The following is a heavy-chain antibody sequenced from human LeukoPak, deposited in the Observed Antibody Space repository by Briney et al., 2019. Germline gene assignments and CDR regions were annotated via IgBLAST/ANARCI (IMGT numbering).Heavy chain of an antibody. D-gene: IGHD3-10*01. V-gene: IGHV3-23*01. CDR2: ISGSGGST. J-gene: IGHJ5*02. CDR3: AKDLSYYGSGSYL. Sequence: GGSLRLSCAASGFTFSSYAMSWVRQAPGKGLGWVSAISGSGGSTYYADSVKGWFTISRDNSKNTLYLQMNSLRAEDTAVYYCAKDLSYYGSGSYLWGQGTLVTVSS. CDR1: GFTFSSYA.